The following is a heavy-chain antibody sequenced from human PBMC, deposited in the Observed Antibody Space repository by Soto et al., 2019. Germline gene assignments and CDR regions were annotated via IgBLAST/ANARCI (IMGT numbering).Heavy chain of an antibody. CDR1: GLTVSSND. CDR2: TYSAGNT. Sequence: GGSLRLSCAASGLTVSSNDMSWVRQAPGKGLECVSITYSAGNTYYADSVKGRFIISRDNSKNTLYLQMNSLRADDTAVYYCARGSLYWGQGTLVTVSS. CDR3: ARGSLY. V-gene: IGHV3-66*01. J-gene: IGHJ4*01.